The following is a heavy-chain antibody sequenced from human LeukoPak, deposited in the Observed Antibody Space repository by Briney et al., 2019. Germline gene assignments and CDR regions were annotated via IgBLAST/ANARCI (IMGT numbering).Heavy chain of an antibody. V-gene: IGHV5-51*01. CDR3: ARKEERRPFDY. J-gene: IGHJ4*02. CDR1: GYSFISYW. CDR2: IYPGDSDT. D-gene: IGHD1-1*01. Sequence: GESLKISCKGSGYSFISYWIGWGRQMPGKGLGWMGIIYPGDSDTRYSPSFQGQVTISVDKSIRTAYLQWSSLEASDTAIYYCARKEERRPFDYWGQGTLVTVSS.